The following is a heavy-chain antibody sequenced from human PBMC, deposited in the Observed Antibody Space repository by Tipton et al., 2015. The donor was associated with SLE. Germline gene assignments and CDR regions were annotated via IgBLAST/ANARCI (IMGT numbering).Heavy chain of an antibody. V-gene: IGHV4-39*07. CDR1: GGSISSGDYY. CDR2: IHHRGST. CDR3: ARPFTYCGGDCSPFAFDI. J-gene: IGHJ3*02. D-gene: IGHD2-21*02. Sequence: TLSLTCIVSGGSISSGDYYWGWIRQPPGKGLEWIGGIHHRGSTYYNPSLKSRVTISVDTSKNQFSLRLSSVTAADTAVYYCARPFTYCGGDCSPFAFDIWGQGTLVTVSS.